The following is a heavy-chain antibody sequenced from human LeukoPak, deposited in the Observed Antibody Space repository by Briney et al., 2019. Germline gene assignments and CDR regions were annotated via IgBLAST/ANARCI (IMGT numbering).Heavy chain of an antibody. CDR1: GFIVSSIY. CDR2: LYSGGSA. D-gene: IGHD1-1*01. CDR3: ARDSETETGWYYYGMDV. V-gene: IGHV3-53*01. J-gene: IGHJ6*02. Sequence: GGSLRLSCAASGFIVSSIYMNWVRQAPGKGLEWIAVLYSGGSAYYADSVKGRFTISRDNSKNTLCLQIYSLRAEDTAIYYCARDSETETGWYYYGMDVWGQGTTVTVSS.